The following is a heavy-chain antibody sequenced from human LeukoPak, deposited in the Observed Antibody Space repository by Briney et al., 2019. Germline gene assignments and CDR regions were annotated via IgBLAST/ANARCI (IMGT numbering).Heavy chain of an antibody. J-gene: IGHJ4*02. V-gene: IGHV1-2*04. CDR3: ARVENWNYSWYFDY. CDR1: GYTFTAYY. Sequence: ASVKVSCKASGYTFTAYYMHWVRQAPGQGLEWMGRINPNSGETNFAQKFQGWVTMTKDTSISTVYMELSRLRSNDTAVYYCARVENWNYSWYFDYWGQGTLVTVSS. D-gene: IGHD1-7*01. CDR2: INPNSGET.